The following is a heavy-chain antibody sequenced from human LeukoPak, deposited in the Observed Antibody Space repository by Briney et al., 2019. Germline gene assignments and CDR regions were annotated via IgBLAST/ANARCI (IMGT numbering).Heavy chain of an antibody. CDR2: MYSGGSV. CDR3: AKGSHIAAAGRFDY. CDR1: GFTVSDHY. Sequence: GGSLRLSCAASGFTVSDHYMNWVRQAPGKGLEWVSVMYSGGSVYYADSVKDRFTISRDNSKNTLYLQMNSLRAEDTAVYYCAKGSHIAAAGRFDYWGQGTLVTVSS. D-gene: IGHD6-13*01. J-gene: IGHJ4*02. V-gene: IGHV3-53*05.